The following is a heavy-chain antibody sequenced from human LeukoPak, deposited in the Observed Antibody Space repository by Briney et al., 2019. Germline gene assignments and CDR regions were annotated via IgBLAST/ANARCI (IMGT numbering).Heavy chain of an antibody. D-gene: IGHD4-23*01. V-gene: IGHV3-30*02. CDR1: GFTFSTYG. CDR2: ISYDGGYK. Sequence: GGSLRLSCAASGFTFSTYGMHWVRQAPDKGLEWVAFISYDGGYKYYPDSVKGRFTISRDNSKNTLFLQMNSLRTEDTAVYYCAKDLGYGGYFDYWGQGTLVTVPS. CDR3: AKDLGYGGYFDY. J-gene: IGHJ4*02.